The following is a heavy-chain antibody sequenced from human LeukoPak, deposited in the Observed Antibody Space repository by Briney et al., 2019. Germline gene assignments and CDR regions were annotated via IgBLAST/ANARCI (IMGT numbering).Heavy chain of an antibody. J-gene: IGHJ4*02. Sequence: ASVKVSCKASGYTFTSYYMHWVRQAPGQGLEWMGIINPSGGSTSYAQKFQGRVTMTRDTSTSTVYMELSSLRSDDTAVYYCARSISSVTMVRGTGPGNYYFDYWGQGTLVTVSS. CDR2: INPSGGST. CDR1: GYTFTSYY. CDR3: ARSISSVTMVRGTGPGNYYFDY. D-gene: IGHD3-10*01. V-gene: IGHV1-46*01.